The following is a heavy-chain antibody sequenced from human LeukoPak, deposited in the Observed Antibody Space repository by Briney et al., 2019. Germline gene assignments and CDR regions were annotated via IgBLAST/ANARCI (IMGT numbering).Heavy chain of an antibody. CDR3: ARTGCSSTSCYGYYYYYMDV. CDR1: GGSISSYY. J-gene: IGHJ6*03. CDR2: IYNSEST. Sequence: SETLSLTCTVSGGSISSYYWSWIRQPAGKELEWIGRIYNSESTNYNPSLRSRVTMSVDKSKNQFSLKVSSATAADTAVYCCARTGCSSTSCYGYYYYYMDVWGKGTTVTVSS. V-gene: IGHV4-4*07. D-gene: IGHD2-2*01.